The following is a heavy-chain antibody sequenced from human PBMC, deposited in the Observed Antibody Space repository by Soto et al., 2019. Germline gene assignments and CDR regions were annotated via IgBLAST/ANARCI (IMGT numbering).Heavy chain of an antibody. CDR3: ARVSRDGYNPRPDYFDY. CDR2: VSSYNGNT. CDR1: GYIFISYV. D-gene: IGHD5-12*01. J-gene: IGHJ4*02. Sequence: ASVKVSCKASGYIFISYVITWVRQAPGQGLEWMGWVSSYNGNTNYKHNVQGRLTMTTDTSSSTAYMDLRSLRSDDTAVYYCARVSRDGYNPRPDYFDYWGQGTLVTVSS. V-gene: IGHV1-18*01.